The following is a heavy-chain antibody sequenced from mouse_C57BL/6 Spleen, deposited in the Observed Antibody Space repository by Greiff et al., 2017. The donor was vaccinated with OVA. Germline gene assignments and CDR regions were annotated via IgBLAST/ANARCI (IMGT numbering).Heavy chain of an antibody. V-gene: IGHV1-61*01. J-gene: IGHJ2*01. CDR2: IYPSDSET. CDR1: GYTFTSYW. CDR3: ARFSYVNFFDY. D-gene: IGHD2-1*01. Sequence: QVQLQQSGAELVRPGSSVKLSCKASGYTFTSYWMDWVKQRPGQGLKWIGNIYPSDSETHYNQKFKDKATLTVDKSSSTAYMQLSSLTSEDSAVYYCARFSYVNFFDYWGQGTTLTVSS.